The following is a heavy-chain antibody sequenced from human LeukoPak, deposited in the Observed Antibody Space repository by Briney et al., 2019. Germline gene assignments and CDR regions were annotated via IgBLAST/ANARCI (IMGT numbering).Heavy chain of an antibody. CDR2: ISYDGIKK. CDR3: AKFYYRYGGNSVLSEDTRENLYDI. V-gene: IGHV3-30*18. Sequence: GRSLRLSCAASGFTFSSYGIHWVRQAPGKGLEWVAVISYDGIKKFYADSVKGRLTISRDNSKNTLYLQMNSLRAEDTAVYYCAKFYYRYGGNSVLSEDTRENLYDIWGQGTMVAVSS. D-gene: IGHD4-23*01. CDR1: GFTFSSYG. J-gene: IGHJ3*02.